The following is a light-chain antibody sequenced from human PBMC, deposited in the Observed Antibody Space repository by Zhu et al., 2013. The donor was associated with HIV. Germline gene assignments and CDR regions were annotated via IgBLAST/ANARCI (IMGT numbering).Light chain of an antibody. J-gene: IGKJ3*01. CDR2: DVS. CDR1: QSVSSY. CDR3: QLRSNWPLFT. V-gene: IGKV3-11*01. Sequence: EIVLTQSPATLSLSPGERATLSCRTSQSVSSYLAWYQQKPGQAPRLLIYDVSKRATGIPARFSGSGSGTDFTLTISSLEPEDFAVYYCQLRSNWPLFTFGPGTKVDIK.